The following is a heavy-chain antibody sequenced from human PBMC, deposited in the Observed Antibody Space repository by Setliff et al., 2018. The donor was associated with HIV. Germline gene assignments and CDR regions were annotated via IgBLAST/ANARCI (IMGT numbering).Heavy chain of an antibody. Sequence: PSETLSLTCTVSGGSISINNYYWAWVRQPPGKGLEWIGSVHKSGNSYYKPSLKSRVTISVDTSENHFSLRLSSVTAADTAVYYCARGVAVTAIHAYYYGLDVWGQGTTVTVSS. V-gene: IGHV4-39*02. CDR3: ARGVAVTAIHAYYYGLDV. CDR2: VHKSGNS. D-gene: IGHD2-21*02. J-gene: IGHJ6*02. CDR1: GGSISINNYY.